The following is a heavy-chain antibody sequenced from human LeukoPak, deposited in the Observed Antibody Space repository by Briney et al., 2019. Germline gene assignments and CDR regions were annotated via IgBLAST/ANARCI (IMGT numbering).Heavy chain of an antibody. CDR2: ITPDAGRT. Sequence: GSLRFPCPSSGITLSNYGMNWVGRAPGKGLEWVSGITPDAGRTYYADSVKGRFTIYRDNSMNTVDLQMNSRGAEDTVVYYCVQDWAWGAFGYWGQGTLVTVSS. V-gene: IGHV3-23*01. CDR1: GITLSNYG. J-gene: IGHJ4*02. CDR3: VQDWAWGAFGY. D-gene: IGHD7-27*01.